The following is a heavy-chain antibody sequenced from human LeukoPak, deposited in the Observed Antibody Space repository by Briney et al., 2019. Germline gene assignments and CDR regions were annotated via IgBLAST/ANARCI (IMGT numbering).Heavy chain of an antibody. J-gene: IGHJ5*02. Sequence: PSETLSLTCTVSGGSISTYFWSWIRLPPGKGLEWIGYIYYSGSTNYNSSLKSRVTISIDTSKNQLSLKMNSVTAADTAVYYCARLGGSLNWFDPWGQGTLVTVSS. D-gene: IGHD3-10*01. V-gene: IGHV4-59*08. CDR3: ARLGGSLNWFDP. CDR2: IYYSGST. CDR1: GGSISTYF.